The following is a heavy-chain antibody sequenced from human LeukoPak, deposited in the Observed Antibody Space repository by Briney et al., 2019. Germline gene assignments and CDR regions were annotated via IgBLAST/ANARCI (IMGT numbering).Heavy chain of an antibody. CDR3: ARGGDSSGYYGRYFDY. J-gene: IGHJ4*02. CDR1: GFTFSSYA. CDR2: ISSSGSTI. D-gene: IGHD3-22*01. Sequence: PGGSLRLSCAASGFTFSSYAMSWVRQAPGKGLEWVSYISSSGSTIYYADSVKGRFTISRDNAKNSLYLQMNSLRAEDTAVYYCARGGDSSGYYGRYFDYWGQGTLVTVSS. V-gene: IGHV3-48*03.